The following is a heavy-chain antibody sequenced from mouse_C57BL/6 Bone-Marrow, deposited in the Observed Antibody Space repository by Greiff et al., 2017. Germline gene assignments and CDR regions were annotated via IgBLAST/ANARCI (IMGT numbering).Heavy chain of an antibody. CDR3: ARDLTGRFAY. V-gene: IGHV1-82*01. D-gene: IGHD4-1*01. CDR1: GYAFSSSW. J-gene: IGHJ3*01. Sequence: VQLKQSGPELVKPGASVKISCKASGYAFSSSWMNWVKQRPGKGLEWIGRIYPGDGDTNYNGKFKGKATLTADKSSSTAYMQLSSLTSEDSAVYFCARDLTGRFAYWGQGTLVTVSA. CDR2: IYPGDGDT.